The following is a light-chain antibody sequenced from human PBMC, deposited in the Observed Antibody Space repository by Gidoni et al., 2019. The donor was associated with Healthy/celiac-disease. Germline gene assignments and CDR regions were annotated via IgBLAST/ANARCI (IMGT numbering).Light chain of an antibody. CDR3: QQRSNWPPYT. Sequence: DNVLTQSPATLSLSPGERATLSCRASQSISSYVAWYQQKPGQAPRLLLYDASNSATGIPARFSGSGSGTDFTLTISSLEPEDFSVYYCQQRSNWPPYTFGQGTKLEIK. CDR2: DAS. J-gene: IGKJ2*01. V-gene: IGKV3-11*01. CDR1: QSISSY.